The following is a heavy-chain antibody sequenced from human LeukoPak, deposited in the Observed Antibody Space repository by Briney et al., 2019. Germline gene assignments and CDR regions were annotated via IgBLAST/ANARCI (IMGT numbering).Heavy chain of an antibody. D-gene: IGHD4/OR15-4a*01. CDR2: INHSGST. CDR1: GGSFSGYY. J-gene: IGHJ4*02. CDR3: ARAPDYGPPNFVY. V-gene: IGHV4-34*01. Sequence: PSETLSLTCAVYGGSFSGYYWSWIRQPPGKGLEWIGEINHSGSTNYNPSLKSRVTISVDASKNQFSLKLSSVTAADTAVYYCARAPDYGPPNFVYWGQGTLVTVSS.